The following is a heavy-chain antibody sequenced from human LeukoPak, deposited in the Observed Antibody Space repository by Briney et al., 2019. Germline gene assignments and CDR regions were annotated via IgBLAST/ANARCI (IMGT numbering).Heavy chain of an antibody. Sequence: SGPGLVKPSQTLALTCAISGDSVSSNSAAWNWIRQSPSRGLEWLGRTYYRSKWYNDYAVSVKSRITINPDTSKNQFSLQLNSVTPDDTAVYYCARGRPRFTYYYGSGSYLDYWGQGTLVTVSS. CDR3: ARGRPRFTYYYGSGSYLDY. V-gene: IGHV6-1*01. D-gene: IGHD3-10*01. J-gene: IGHJ4*02. CDR2: TYYRSKWYN. CDR1: GDSVSSNSAA.